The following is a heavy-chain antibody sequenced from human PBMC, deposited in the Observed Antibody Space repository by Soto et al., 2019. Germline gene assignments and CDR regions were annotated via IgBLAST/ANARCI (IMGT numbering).Heavy chain of an antibody. J-gene: IGHJ6*03. CDR2: INHSGST. V-gene: IGHV4-34*01. CDR3: ASSSFVVVNYYYYYYMAV. Sequence: SETLSLTCAVYGGSFSDYYWSWIRQPPGKGLVWIGEINHSGSTNYNPSLKSRVTISVDTSKNQFSLKLSSVTAADTAVYYCASSSFVVVNYYYYYYMAVWGKGTTVTVSS. D-gene: IGHD3-3*01. CDR1: GGSFSDYY.